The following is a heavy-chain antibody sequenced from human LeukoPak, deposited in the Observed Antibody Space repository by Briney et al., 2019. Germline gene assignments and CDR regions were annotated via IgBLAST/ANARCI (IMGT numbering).Heavy chain of an antibody. CDR3: AGYCSSTSCYPRGAFDI. CDR1: GFTVSSNY. CDR2: IYYSGST. V-gene: IGHV4-59*02. Sequence: GSLRLSCAASGFTVSSNYMSWIRQPPGKGLEWIGYIYYSGSTNYNPSLKSRVTISVDTSKNQFSLKLSSVTAADTAVYYCAGYCSSTSCYPRGAFDIWGQGTMVTVSS. J-gene: IGHJ3*02. D-gene: IGHD2-2*01.